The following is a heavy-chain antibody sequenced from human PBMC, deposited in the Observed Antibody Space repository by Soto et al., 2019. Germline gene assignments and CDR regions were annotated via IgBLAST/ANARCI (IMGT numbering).Heavy chain of an antibody. V-gene: IGHV3-7*01. J-gene: IGHJ3*02. CDR1: GFTFISYW. CDR3: AIPGRSRAFDI. CDR2: ISHDGSEK. Sequence: GGSLRLSCAASGFTFISYWMTWVRQAPGKGLEWVASISHDGSEKHYVDSVKGRLTISRDNGMNSLYLQMNSLRAEDTAVYDCAIPGRSRAFDIWCQGTMVTVAS.